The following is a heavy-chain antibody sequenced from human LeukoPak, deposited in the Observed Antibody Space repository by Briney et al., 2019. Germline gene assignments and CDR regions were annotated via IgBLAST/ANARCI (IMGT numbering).Heavy chain of an antibody. J-gene: IGHJ5*02. CDR3: ARSSSTVVKWGPDH. CDR1: GYTFTSYD. CDR2: MNPNSGNT. Sequence: GASVKVSCKASGYTFTSYDINWVRQATGQGLEWMGWMNPNSGNTGYAQKFQGRVTMTRNTSISTAYMELSSLRSEDTAVYYCARSSSTVVKWGPDHWGQGTLVTVSP. D-gene: IGHD4-23*01. V-gene: IGHV1-8*01.